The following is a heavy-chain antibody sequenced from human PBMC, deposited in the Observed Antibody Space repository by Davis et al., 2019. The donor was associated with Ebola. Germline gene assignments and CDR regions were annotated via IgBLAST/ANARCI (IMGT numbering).Heavy chain of an antibody. D-gene: IGHD1-1*01. Sequence: SETLSLTCAVYGGSFSGYYWSWIRQPPGKGLEWIGEINHSGSTNYNPSLKSRVTISVDTSKNQFSLKLSSVTAADTAVYYCARGPLRRSLTTWGQGTTVTVSS. V-gene: IGHV4-34*01. CDR2: INHSGST. CDR1: GGSFSGYY. CDR3: ARGPLRRSLTT. J-gene: IGHJ6*02.